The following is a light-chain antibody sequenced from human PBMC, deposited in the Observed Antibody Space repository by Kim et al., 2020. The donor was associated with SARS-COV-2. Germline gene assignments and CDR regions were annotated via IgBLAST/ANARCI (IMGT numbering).Light chain of an antibody. V-gene: IGLV2-8*01. J-gene: IGLJ3*02. Sequence: QSALTQPPSASGSHGQSVTISCTGTSSDVGGYNHVSWYQQNPGKAPKLMIYEVSKRPSGVPDRFSGSKSANTASLTVSGLQAEDEGDYYCSSRTSRNTWVFGGGTKVTVL. CDR3: SSRTSRNTWV. CDR2: EVS. CDR1: SSDVGGYNH.